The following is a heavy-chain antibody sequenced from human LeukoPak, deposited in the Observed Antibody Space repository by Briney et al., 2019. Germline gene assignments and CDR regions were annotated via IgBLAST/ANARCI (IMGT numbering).Heavy chain of an antibody. Sequence: GGSLRLSCAASGFTFSSYCMHWVRQAPGKGLEWVAFIRYDGSNKYYADSVRGRFTISRDNSKNTLYLQMNSLRAEDTAVYYCAIVGGALRSTSRFQRFDPWGQGTLVTVSS. J-gene: IGHJ5*02. V-gene: IGHV3-30*02. D-gene: IGHD2-2*01. CDR2: IRYDGSNK. CDR1: GFTFSSYC. CDR3: AIVGGALRSTSRFQRFDP.